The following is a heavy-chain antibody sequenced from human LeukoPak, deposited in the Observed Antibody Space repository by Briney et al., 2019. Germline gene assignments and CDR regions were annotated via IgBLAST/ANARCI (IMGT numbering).Heavy chain of an antibody. CDR1: GYTFTSYY. CDR3: ARIYCSSTSCHEGYFDY. V-gene: IGHV1-46*01. Sequence: ASVKVSCKASGYTFTSYYRHWVRQAPGQGLEWMGIINPSGGSTSYAQKFQGRVTMTRDTSTSTVYMELSSLRSEDTAVYYCARIYCSSTSCHEGYFDYWGQGTLVTVSS. CDR2: INPSGGST. J-gene: IGHJ4*02. D-gene: IGHD2-2*01.